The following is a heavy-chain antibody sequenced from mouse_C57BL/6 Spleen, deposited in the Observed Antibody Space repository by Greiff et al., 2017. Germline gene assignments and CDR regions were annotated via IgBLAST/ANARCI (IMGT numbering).Heavy chain of an antibody. CDR2: IYPSDSDT. CDR3: AIGDYEA. CDR1: GYTFTSYW. J-gene: IGHJ2*01. Sequence: QVQLQQPGAELVTPGASVKVSCKASGYTFTSYWMHWVKQRPGQGLEWIGRIYPSDSDTNYNQKFKGKDTLTVDKSSSTAYMQLRSLTSEASAVYYSAIGDYEAWGTGTTLTVSS. D-gene: IGHD2-4*01. V-gene: IGHV1-74*01.